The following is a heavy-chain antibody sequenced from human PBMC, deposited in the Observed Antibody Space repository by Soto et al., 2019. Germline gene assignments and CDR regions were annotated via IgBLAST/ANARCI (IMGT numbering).Heavy chain of an antibody. V-gene: IGHV3-23*04. J-gene: IGHJ4*02. D-gene: IGHD3-3*01. Sequence: EVQLVESGGGLVQPGGSLRLSCAASGFTFSSYSMNWVRQAPGKGLEWVSAISGSGGSTYYADSVKGRFTISRDNSKNTLYLQMNSLRAEDTAVYYCAKGRTGGFLVDYWGQGTLVTVSS. CDR2: ISGSGGST. CDR3: AKGRTGGFLVDY. CDR1: GFTFSSYS.